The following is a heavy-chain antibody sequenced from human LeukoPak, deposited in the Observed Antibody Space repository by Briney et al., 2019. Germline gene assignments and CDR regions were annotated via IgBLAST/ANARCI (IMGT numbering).Heavy chain of an antibody. Sequence: SETLSLTCTVSGGSISSYYWSWIRQPPGKGLEWIGYIYYSGSTNYNPSLKSRVTISVDTSKNQFSLKLSSVTAADTAVYYCARLVVAATSYYYYYMDVWGKGTTVTVSS. D-gene: IGHD2-15*01. J-gene: IGHJ6*03. CDR1: GGSISSYY. CDR2: IYYSGST. CDR3: ARLVVAATSYYYYYMDV. V-gene: IGHV4-59*01.